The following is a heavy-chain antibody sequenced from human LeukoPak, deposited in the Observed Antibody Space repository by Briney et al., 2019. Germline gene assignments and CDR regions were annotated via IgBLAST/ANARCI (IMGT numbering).Heavy chain of an antibody. D-gene: IGHD6-13*01. CDR3: ARETSGNSSSWYWFDP. CDR1: GYTFTSYY. V-gene: IGHV1-46*01. J-gene: IGHJ5*02. Sequence: ASVKVSCKASGYTFTSYYMHWVRQAPGQGLEWMGIINPSGGSTSYAQKFQGRVTMTRDTSTSTVYMELSSLRSEDTAVYYCARETSGNSSSWYWFDPWGQGTLVTVSS. CDR2: INPSGGST.